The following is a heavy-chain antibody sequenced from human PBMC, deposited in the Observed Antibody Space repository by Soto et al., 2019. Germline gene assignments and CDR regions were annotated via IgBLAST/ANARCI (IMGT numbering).Heavy chain of an antibody. J-gene: IGHJ4*02. D-gene: IGHD3-10*01. CDR1: GFTFSSYA. CDR3: AKVVVRGVIIRYFDY. CDR2: ISGSGGST. Sequence: PGGSLRLSCATSGFTFSSYALSWVRQAPGKGLEWVSAISGSGGSTYYADSVKGRFTISRDNSKNTLYLQMNSLRAEDTAVYYCAKVVVRGVIIRYFDYWGQGTLVTVSS. V-gene: IGHV3-23*01.